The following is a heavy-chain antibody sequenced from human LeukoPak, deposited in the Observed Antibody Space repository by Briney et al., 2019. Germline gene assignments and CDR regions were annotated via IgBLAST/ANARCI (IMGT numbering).Heavy chain of an antibody. CDR1: GGTFSSYA. V-gene: IGHV1-69*13. Sequence: GASVKVSCKASGGTFSSYAISWVRQAPGQGLEWMGGIIPIFGTANYAQKFQGRVTITADESTSTAYMELSSLRSEDTAVYYCASLLTYYYDSGDLGHWGQGTLVPVSS. D-gene: IGHD3-22*01. J-gene: IGHJ4*02. CDR3: ASLLTYYYDSGDLGH. CDR2: IIPIFGTA.